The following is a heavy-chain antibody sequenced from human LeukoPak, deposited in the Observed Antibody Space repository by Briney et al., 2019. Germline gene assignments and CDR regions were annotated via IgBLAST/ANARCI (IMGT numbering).Heavy chain of an antibody. J-gene: IGHJ5*02. CDR2: ISWNSGSI. V-gene: IGHV3-9*01. CDR1: XXXA. CDR3: AKGNDYVWGSYRYAWFDP. Sequence: XXXAXXWVRQAPGKGLEWVSGISWNSGSIGYADSVKGRFTISRDNAKNSLYLQMNSLRAEDTALYYCAKGNDYVWGSYRYAWFDPWGQGTLVTVSS. D-gene: IGHD3-16*02.